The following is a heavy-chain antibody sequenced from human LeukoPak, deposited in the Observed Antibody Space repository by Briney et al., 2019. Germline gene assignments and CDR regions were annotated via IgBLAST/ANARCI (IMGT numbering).Heavy chain of an antibody. Sequence: GRSLRLSCAASGFTFSSYAMHWVRQAPGKGLEWVAVISYDGSNKYYADSVKGRFTISRDNSKNTLYLQMNSLRAEDTAVYYCARAYGDYYFDYWGQGTLVTVSS. CDR3: ARAYGDYYFDY. V-gene: IGHV3-30-3*01. J-gene: IGHJ4*02. CDR2: ISYDGSNK. D-gene: IGHD4-17*01. CDR1: GFTFSSYA.